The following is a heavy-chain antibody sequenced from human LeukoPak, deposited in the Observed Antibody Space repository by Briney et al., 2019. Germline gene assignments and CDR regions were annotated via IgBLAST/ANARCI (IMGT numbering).Heavy chain of an antibody. V-gene: IGHV4-61*02. J-gene: IGHJ4*02. Sequence: SETLSLTCTVSGGSISSSSYYWSWIRQPAGKGLEWIGRIYTSGSTNYNPSLKSRVTISVDTSKNQFSLKLSSVTAADTAVYYCARDLLLYPGRYFEYWGQGTLVTVSS. CDR3: ARDLLLYPGRYFEY. CDR2: IYTSGST. D-gene: IGHD3-10*02. CDR1: GGSISSSSYY.